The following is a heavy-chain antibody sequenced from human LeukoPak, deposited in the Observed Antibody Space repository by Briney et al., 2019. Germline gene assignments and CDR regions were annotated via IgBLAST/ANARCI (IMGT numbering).Heavy chain of an antibody. V-gene: IGHV4-38-2*02. CDR3: ATGFRGASFDY. D-gene: IGHD1-26*01. CDR2: IYHSGST. Sequence: SETLSLTCTVSGYSISSGYYWGWIRQPPGKGLEWIGSIYHSGSTYYNPSLKSRVTISVDTSKNQFSLKLSSVTAADTAVYYCATGFRGASFDYWGQGTLVTVSS. CDR1: GYSISSGYY. J-gene: IGHJ4*02.